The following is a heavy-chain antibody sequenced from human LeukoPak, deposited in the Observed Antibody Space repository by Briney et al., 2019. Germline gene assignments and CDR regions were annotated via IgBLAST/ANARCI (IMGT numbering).Heavy chain of an antibody. J-gene: IGHJ4*02. Sequence: ASVKVSCKASGYTFTGYYMHWVRQAPGQGLEWMGWINPNSGGTNYAQKFQGRVPMTRDTSISTAYMELSRLRSDDTAVYYCARDRLGGDLTGESLYWGQGTRVTVSS. D-gene: IGHD1-14*01. CDR2: INPNSGGT. CDR1: GYTFTGYY. V-gene: IGHV1-2*02. CDR3: ARDRLGGDLTGESLY.